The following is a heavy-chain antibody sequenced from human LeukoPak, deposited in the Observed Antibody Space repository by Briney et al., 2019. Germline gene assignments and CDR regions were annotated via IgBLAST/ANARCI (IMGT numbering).Heavy chain of an antibody. CDR2: INHSGST. J-gene: IGHJ4*02. Sequence: SETLSLTCSVSGDSVSSSSSYWGWIRQPPGKGLEWIGEINHSGSTNYNPSLKSRVTISVDTSKNQFSLKLSSVTAADTAVYYCARHLGYCSSTSCYGFYYWGQGTLVTVSS. CDR3: ARHLGYCSSTSCYGFYY. CDR1: GDSVSSSSSY. V-gene: IGHV4-39*01. D-gene: IGHD2-2*01.